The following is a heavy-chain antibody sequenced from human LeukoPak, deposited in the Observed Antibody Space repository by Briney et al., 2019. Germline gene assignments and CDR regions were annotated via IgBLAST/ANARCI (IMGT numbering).Heavy chain of an antibody. Sequence: GGSLRLSCSVSGFSFSTDGMSWVRQAPGKGLEWVSGILGLGGASRTYYADSVKGRFTISRDNSKNTLYLQMNSLRAEDTAVYYCAHGTMYQLDYWGQGTLVTVSS. CDR1: GFSFSTDG. D-gene: IGHD2-2*01. CDR3: AHGTMYQLDY. J-gene: IGHJ4*02. V-gene: IGHV3-23*01. CDR2: ILGLGGASRT.